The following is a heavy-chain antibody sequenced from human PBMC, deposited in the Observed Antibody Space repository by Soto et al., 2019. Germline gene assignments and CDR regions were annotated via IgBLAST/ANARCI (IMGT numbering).Heavy chain of an antibody. CDR1: GFTFSNYA. V-gene: IGHV3-23*01. CDR2: ISSSGDSP. D-gene: IGHD1-1*01. Sequence: EVQLLESGGGLVQPGGSLRLSCAASGFTFSNYAMSWVRQAPGKGLEWVSAISSSGDSPYYADTVKGRFTVSRDNSKNTRYRPMNSLRDEDTAIYYWSINTSPHPLSWGQGNLVPVPS. J-gene: IGHJ5*02. CDR3: SINTSPHPLS.